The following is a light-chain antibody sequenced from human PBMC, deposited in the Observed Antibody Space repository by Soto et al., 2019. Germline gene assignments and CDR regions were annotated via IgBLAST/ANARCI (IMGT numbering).Light chain of an antibody. CDR2: DAS. V-gene: IGKV3-11*01. J-gene: IGKJ5*01. CDR3: QQRSNWPSIT. CDR1: QSVSSY. Sequence: EHVLTQSPATLSLSPGERATLSCRASQSVSSYLAWYQQKPGQAPRLLIYDASNRATGIPARFSGSGSGTDFTLTISSLEPEDFAVYYCQQRSNWPSITFGQGTRLEIK.